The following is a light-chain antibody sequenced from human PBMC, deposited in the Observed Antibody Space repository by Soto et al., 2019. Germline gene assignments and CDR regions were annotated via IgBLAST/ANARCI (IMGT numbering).Light chain of an antibody. J-gene: IGKJ1*01. V-gene: IGKV4-1*01. CDR1: QSVLYSSNNKNY. CDR3: QQYYSTPRT. Sequence: DIVMTQSPDSLAVSLGERATINCKSSQSVLYSSNNKNYLAWYQQKPGQPPKLLIYWASTRESGVPDRFSGSGSGTDFTLTISSLQAEDVAVYYCQQYYSTPRTLGQGTTVDIK. CDR2: WAS.